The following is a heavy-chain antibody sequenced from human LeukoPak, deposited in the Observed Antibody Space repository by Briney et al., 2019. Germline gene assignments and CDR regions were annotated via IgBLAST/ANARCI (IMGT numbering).Heavy chain of an antibody. J-gene: IGHJ4*02. CDR3: AKDYIRGRGYYYDSSGYYYEGY. D-gene: IGHD3-22*01. Sequence: GGSLRLCCAASGFTFSSYGMHWVRQAPGKGLEWVAVISYDGSNKYYADSVKGRFTISRDNSKNTLYLQMNSLRAEDTAVYYCAKDYIRGRGYYYDSSGYYYEGYWGQGTLVTVSS. CDR1: GFTFSSYG. CDR2: ISYDGSNK. V-gene: IGHV3-30*18.